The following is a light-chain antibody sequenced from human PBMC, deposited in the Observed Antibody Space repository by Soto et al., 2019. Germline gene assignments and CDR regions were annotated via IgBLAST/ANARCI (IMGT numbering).Light chain of an antibody. J-gene: IGKJ2*01. CDR2: KAS. V-gene: IGKV1-5*03. CDR1: QSISSW. CDR3: QQYNSYPYT. Sequence: DIQMTQSPSTLSASVGDRVTITCRASQSISSWLAWYQQKPGKAPKLLIYKASSIESGVPSRFSGSGSGTEFTLTISSLQPDDFATYYCQQYNSYPYTFGQGTKLEIK.